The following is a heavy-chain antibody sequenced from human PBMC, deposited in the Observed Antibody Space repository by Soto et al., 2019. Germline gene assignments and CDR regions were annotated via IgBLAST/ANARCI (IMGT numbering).Heavy chain of an antibody. V-gene: IGHV3-33*01. CDR3: ARDPSWGAAAGPSYAFDI. CDR2: IWYDGSNK. J-gene: IGHJ3*02. Sequence: GGSLRLSCAASGFTFSSYGMHWVRQAPGKGLEWVAVIWYDGSNKYYADSVKGRFTISRDNSKNTLYLQMNSLRAEDTAVYYCARDPSWGAAAGPSYAFDIWGQGTMVTVSS. D-gene: IGHD6-13*01. CDR1: GFTFSSYG.